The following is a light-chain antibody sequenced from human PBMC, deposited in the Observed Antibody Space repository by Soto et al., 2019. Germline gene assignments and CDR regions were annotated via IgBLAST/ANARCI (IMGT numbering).Light chain of an antibody. J-gene: IGKJ1*01. CDR3: QQRSKWPPAWT. Sequence: EIVLTQSPATLSLSPGERATLSCRASQSVSSYLAWYQQKPGQAPRLIIYDASNRATGIPARFSGSGSGTGFTLTISSLEREDFAVYYCQQRSKWPPAWTFGQGTKVEIK. CDR1: QSVSSY. CDR2: DAS. V-gene: IGKV3-11*01.